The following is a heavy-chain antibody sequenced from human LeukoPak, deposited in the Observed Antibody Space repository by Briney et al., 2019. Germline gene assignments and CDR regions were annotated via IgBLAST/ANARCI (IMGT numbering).Heavy chain of an antibody. CDR1: GFIFTTYG. D-gene: IGHD3-10*01. CDR2: MWREGSDK. Sequence: GRSLRLSCAASGFIFTTYGMHWVRQAPGKGLGWVAVMWREGSDKYYADPVQGRFTISRDNSKNTLYLQMDSLRVEDTAVYYCARGRDLPAFDVWGQGTLVTVSS. V-gene: IGHV3-33*01. J-gene: IGHJ3*01. CDR3: ARGRDLPAFDV.